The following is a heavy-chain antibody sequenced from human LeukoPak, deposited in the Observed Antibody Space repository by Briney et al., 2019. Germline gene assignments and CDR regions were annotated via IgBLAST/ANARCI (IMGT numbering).Heavy chain of an antibody. V-gene: IGHV3-30*02. J-gene: IGHJ6*02. D-gene: IGHD4-17*01. Sequence: GGSLRLSCAASGFTFSSYGMHWVRQAPGKGLEWVAFIRYDGSNKYYADSVKGRFTISRDNSKNTLYLQMNSLRAEDTAVYYCAKAAKTTVTTRWTFYYYYGMDVWGQGTTVTVSS. CDR2: IRYDGSNK. CDR3: AKAAKTTVTTRWTFYYYYGMDV. CDR1: GFTFSSYG.